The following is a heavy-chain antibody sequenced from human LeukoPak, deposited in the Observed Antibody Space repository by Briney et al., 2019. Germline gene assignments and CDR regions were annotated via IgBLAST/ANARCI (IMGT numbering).Heavy chain of an antibody. CDR1: GGSISSHY. CDR2: IYYSGST. CDR3: ARTKYYYYYYMDV. Sequence: TLSLTCTVSGGSISSHYWSWIRQPPGKGLEWIGYIYYSGSTNYNPSLKSRVTISVDTSKNQFSLKLSSVTAADTAVYYCARTKYYYYYYMDVWGKGTTVTVSS. V-gene: IGHV4-59*11. J-gene: IGHJ6*03.